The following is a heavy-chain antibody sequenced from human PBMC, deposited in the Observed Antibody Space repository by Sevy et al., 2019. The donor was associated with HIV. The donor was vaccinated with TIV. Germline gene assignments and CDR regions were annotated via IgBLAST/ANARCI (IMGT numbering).Heavy chain of an antibody. Sequence: ASVKVSCKASGYTFTGYYMHWGRQAPGRGLEWMGWINPNSGGTNYAQKFQGRVTMTRDTSISTAYMELSRLRSDDTAVYYCARDLPLYYYGSGRGNYWGQGTLVTVSS. CDR1: GYTFTGYY. V-gene: IGHV1-2*02. CDR3: ARDLPLYYYGSGRGNY. D-gene: IGHD3-10*01. CDR2: INPNSGGT. J-gene: IGHJ4*02.